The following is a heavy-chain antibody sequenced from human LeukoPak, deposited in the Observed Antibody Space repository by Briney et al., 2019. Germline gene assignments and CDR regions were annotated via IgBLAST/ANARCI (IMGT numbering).Heavy chain of an antibody. CDR2: ISGGSGSI. CDR3: ASDCRPYCASSSYYHMDV. D-gene: IGHD2-21*02. V-gene: IGHV3-48*01. Sequence: PGGSLRLSCAASGFTFSSYSMSWVRQAPGKRLEWLSYISGGSGSIIHADSVRGRFTISRDDAMNSLYLQMNSLRAEDTAVYYCASDCRPYCASSSYYHMDVWGEGTTVTVSS. J-gene: IGHJ6*04. CDR1: GFTFSSYS.